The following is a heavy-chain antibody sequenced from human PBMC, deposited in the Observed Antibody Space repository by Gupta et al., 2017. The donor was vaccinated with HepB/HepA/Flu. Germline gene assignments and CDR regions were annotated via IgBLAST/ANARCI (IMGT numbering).Heavy chain of an antibody. Sequence: QVQLVQSGAEVKKPGASVKVSCKVSGYTLTELSMHWVRPAPGKGLEWMGGFDPEDGETIYAQTFQGRVTMTEDTSTDTAYMELSSLRSEDTAVYYGATRSHYDSSGYRYFDYWGQGTLVTVSS. CDR1: GYTLTELS. CDR3: ATRSHYDSSGYRYFDY. V-gene: IGHV1-24*01. J-gene: IGHJ4*02. D-gene: IGHD3-22*01. CDR2: FDPEDGET.